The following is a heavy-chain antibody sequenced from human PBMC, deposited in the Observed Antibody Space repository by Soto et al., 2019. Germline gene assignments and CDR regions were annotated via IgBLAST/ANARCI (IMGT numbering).Heavy chain of an antibody. Sequence: HLAQSGPEVKRPGASVKISCKASGFIFTDWFMHWVRQAPGQGPEWMGIINTSGGNSIYSQKFQDRVTMTRDTSTSTLYVELSRLTSADTAVYYCAKEGAIPGEVDAWGQGTLVTVSS. V-gene: IGHV1-46*01. J-gene: IGHJ1*01. D-gene: IGHD2-21*01. CDR1: GFIFTDWF. CDR2: INTSGGNS. CDR3: AKEGAIPGEVDA.